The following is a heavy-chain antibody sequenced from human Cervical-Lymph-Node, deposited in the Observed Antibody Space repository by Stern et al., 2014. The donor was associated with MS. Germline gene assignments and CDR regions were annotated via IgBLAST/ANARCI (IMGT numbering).Heavy chain of an antibody. V-gene: IGHV2-5*02. CDR2: IYWDGDK. D-gene: IGHD4-11*01. J-gene: IGHJ4*02. CDR3: AHTSPDPINYVSYYFDY. CDR1: GFSLTTSGVG. Sequence: QVTLRESGPTLIKPTETLTLTCTFSGFSLTTSGVGVGWIRQSPGKALEWLALIYWDGDKRYTPSLMSRLTITKDTSKNQVVLTMTNMDPVDTATYYCAHTSPDPINYVSYYFDYWGQGTLITVSS.